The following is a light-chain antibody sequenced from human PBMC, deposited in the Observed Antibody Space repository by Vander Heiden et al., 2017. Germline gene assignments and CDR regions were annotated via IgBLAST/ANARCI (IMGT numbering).Light chain of an antibody. CDR1: QSISTW. J-gene: IGKJ1*01. Sequence: DVQMTQSPSTLSASAGDRVTITCRASQSISTWLAWYQQKPGKAPKLLIYKASSLASGVPSRFSGSGSGTEFTLTISSLQPDDFATYYCQQYNSYPWTFGQGTKVEIK. CDR3: QQYNSYPWT. V-gene: IGKV1-5*03. CDR2: KAS.